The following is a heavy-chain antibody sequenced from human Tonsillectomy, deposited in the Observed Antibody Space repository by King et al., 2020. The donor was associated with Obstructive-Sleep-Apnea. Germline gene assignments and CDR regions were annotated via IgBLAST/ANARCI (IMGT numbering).Heavy chain of an antibody. CDR1: GGSISSYY. D-gene: IGHD3-22*01. Sequence: VQLQESGPGLVKPSETLSLTCTVSGGSISSYYWSWIRQPPGKGLEWIGYIYYSGSTNYNPSLKSRVTISVDTSKNQFSLKLSSVTAADTAVYYCARCITYYYDSSGYSSYYYGMDVWGQGTTVTVSS. CDR3: ARCITYYYDSSGYSSYYYGMDV. V-gene: IGHV4-59*08. J-gene: IGHJ6*02. CDR2: IYYSGST.